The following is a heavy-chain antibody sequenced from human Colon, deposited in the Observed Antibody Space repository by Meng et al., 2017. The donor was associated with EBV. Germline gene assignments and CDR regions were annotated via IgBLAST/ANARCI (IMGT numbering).Heavy chain of an antibody. D-gene: IGHD6-19*01. CDR2: INYSGNT. Sequence: QVQLQQWGAGLLKPSETLSLSCAVYGGSFRGYYWTWIRQPPGKGLEWVAEINYSGNTNYSPSLKSRVTISIDTSKNQFSLKLSSVTAADTAIYYCARRLAALDYWGQGTLFNVSS. V-gene: IGHV4-34*01. J-gene: IGHJ4*02. CDR3: ARRLAALDY. CDR1: GGSFRGYY.